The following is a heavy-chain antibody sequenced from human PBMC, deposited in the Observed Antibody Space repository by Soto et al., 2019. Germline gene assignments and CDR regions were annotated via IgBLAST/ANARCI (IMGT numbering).Heavy chain of an antibody. CDR3: AINRDPRGGNGMDV. CDR2: IIPIFGTA. V-gene: IGHV1-69*13. D-gene: IGHD3-10*01. J-gene: IGHJ6*02. Sequence: SVKVSCKASGGTFSSYAISWVRQAPGQGLEWMGGIIPIFGTANYAQKFQGRVTITADESTSTAYMELSSLRSEDTAVYYCAINRDPRGGNGMDVWGHGTTVTVSS. CDR1: GGTFSSYA.